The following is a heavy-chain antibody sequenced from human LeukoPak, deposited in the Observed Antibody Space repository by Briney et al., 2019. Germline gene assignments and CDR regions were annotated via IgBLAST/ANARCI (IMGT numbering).Heavy chain of an antibody. CDR2: IYVDGRTT. V-gene: IGHV3-74*01. J-gene: IGHJ5*02. CDR1: GFTFSNYW. CDR3: IRDFRSADL. Sequence: GGSLRLTCVASGFTFSNYWMHWVRQPPGKGLVWVSRIYVDGRTTNYADSVKGRFTISRDNAKNTVYLEMNSLSVEDTATYYCIRDFRSADLWGQGTLVTVTS.